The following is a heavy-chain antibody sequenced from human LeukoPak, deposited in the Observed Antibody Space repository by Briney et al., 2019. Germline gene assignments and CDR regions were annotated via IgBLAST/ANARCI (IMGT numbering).Heavy chain of an antibody. J-gene: IGHJ5*02. D-gene: IGHD5-12*01. CDR1: GDSISSSHW. CDR2: IYHSGNT. Sequence: SETLSLTCAVSGDSISSSHWWSWVRQSPGKGLEWIGEIYHSGNTNYNPSLKSRVTISVDTSKNQFSLKLNSVTTADTAVYYCAREGDPGSGYNYGNWLDPWGQGTLVTVSS. CDR3: AREGDPGSGYNYGNWLDP. V-gene: IGHV4-4*02.